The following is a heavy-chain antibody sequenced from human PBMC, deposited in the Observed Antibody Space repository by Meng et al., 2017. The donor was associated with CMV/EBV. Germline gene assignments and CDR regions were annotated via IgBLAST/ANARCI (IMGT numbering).Heavy chain of an antibody. D-gene: IGHD3-10*01. CDR3: TSLLLWFGELLDSPYGMDV. Sequence: GGSLRLSCTASGFTFGDYAISWVRQAPGKGLEWVGFIRSKAYGGTTEYAASVKGRFTISRDDSKSIAYLQMNSLKTEDTAVYYCTSLLLWFGELLDSPYGMDVWGQGTTVTVSS. CDR2: IRSKAYGGTT. J-gene: IGHJ6*02. V-gene: IGHV3-49*04. CDR1: GFTFGDYA.